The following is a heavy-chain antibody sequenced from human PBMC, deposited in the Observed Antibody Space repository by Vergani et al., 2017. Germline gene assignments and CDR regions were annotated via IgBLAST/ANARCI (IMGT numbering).Heavy chain of an antibody. CDR1: GFTFSSYA. CDR2: IIGSGGST. CDR3: AKDTAGYCSSTSCYAPGGWFDP. D-gene: IGHD2-2*01. V-gene: IGHV3-23*01. Sequence: EVQLLESGGGLVQPGGSLRLSCAASGFTFSSYAMSWVRQAPGKGLEWVSAIIGSGGSTYYADSVKGRFTIARANSKNTLYLQMNSLRAEDTAVYYCAKDTAGYCSSTSCYAPGGWFDPWGQGTLVTVSS. J-gene: IGHJ5*02.